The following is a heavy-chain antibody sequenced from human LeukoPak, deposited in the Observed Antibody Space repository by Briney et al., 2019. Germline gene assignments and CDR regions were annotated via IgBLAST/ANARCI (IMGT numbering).Heavy chain of an antibody. CDR3: ASYSGYDYVIFDY. D-gene: IGHD5-12*01. J-gene: IGHJ4*02. Sequence: KFQGRVTITRDTSASTAYMELSSLRSEDTAVHYCASYSGYDYVIFDYWGQGTLVTVSS. V-gene: IGHV1-3*01.